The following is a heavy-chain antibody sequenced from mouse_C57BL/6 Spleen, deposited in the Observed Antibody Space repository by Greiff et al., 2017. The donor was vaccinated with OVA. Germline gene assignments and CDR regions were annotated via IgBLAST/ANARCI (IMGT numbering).Heavy chain of an antibody. CDR2: ISYDGSN. D-gene: IGHD1-1*01. J-gene: IGHJ4*01. CDR1: GYSITSGYY. CDR3: ARGITTRAMDY. Sequence: EVHLVESGPGLVKPSQSLSLTCSITGYSITSGYYWNWIRQFPGNKLEWMGYISYDGSNNYNPSLKNRISITRDTSKNQFFLKLNSVTTEDTATYYCARGITTRAMDYWGQGTSVTVSS. V-gene: IGHV3-6*01.